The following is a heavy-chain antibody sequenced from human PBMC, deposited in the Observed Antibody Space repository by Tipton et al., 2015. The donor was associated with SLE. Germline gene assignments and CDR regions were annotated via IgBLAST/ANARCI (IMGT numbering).Heavy chain of an antibody. CDR3: ASVFSDIWNGPRGIDY. CDR1: GFTFSSFA. J-gene: IGHJ4*02. V-gene: IGHV3-23*01. CDR2: IGGGAGST. Sequence: SLRLSCVGSGFTFSSFAMSWVRQAPGKGPEWVSLIGGGAGSTYYADSVKGRFTISRDKSNNTLYLQMNSLRVEDTAVYYCASVFSDIWNGPRGIDYWGPGTVVSVSS. D-gene: IGHD3-3*01.